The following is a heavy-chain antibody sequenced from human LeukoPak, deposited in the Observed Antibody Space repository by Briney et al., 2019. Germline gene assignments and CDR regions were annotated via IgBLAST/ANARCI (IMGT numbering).Heavy chain of an antibody. CDR1: GYTFTGYY. Sequence: SCAASGYTFTGYYMHWVRQAPGQGLEWMGWINPNSGGTNYAQKFQGWVTMTRDTSISTAYMELSRLRSDDTAVYYCAREDVVVVPAAFDYWGQGTLVTVSS. J-gene: IGHJ4*02. CDR2: INPNSGGT. V-gene: IGHV1-2*04. CDR3: AREDVVVVPAAFDY. D-gene: IGHD2-2*01.